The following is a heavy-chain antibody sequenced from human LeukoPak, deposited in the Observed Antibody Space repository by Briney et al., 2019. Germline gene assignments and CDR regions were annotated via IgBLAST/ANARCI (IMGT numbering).Heavy chain of an antibody. V-gene: IGHV1-8*01. Sequence: ASVKVSCKASGYTFTSYDINWVRQATGQGLEWMGWMNPNSGNTGYAQKFQGRVTMTTDTSTSTAYMELRSLRSDDTAVYYCAVAVYYYYGMDVWGQGTTVTVSS. CDR1: GYTFTSYD. J-gene: IGHJ6*02. CDR2: MNPNSGNT. CDR3: AVAVYYYYGMDV.